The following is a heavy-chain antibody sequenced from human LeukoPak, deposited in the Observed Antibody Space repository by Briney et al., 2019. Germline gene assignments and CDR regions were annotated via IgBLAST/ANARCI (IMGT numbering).Heavy chain of an antibody. V-gene: IGHV1-18*04. CDR3: ARVIPSRFGELLPNWFDP. J-gene: IGHJ5*02. D-gene: IGHD3-10*01. CDR2: ISAYNGNT. CDR1: GYTFTGYY. Sequence: ASVKVSCKASGYTFTGYYMHWVRQAPGQGLEWMGWISAYNGNTNYAQKLQGRVTMTTDTSTSTAYMELRSLRSDDTAVYYCARVIPSRFGELLPNWFDPWGQGTLVTVSS.